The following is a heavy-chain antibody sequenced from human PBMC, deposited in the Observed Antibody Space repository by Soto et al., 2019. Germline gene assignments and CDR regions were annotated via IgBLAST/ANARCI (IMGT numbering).Heavy chain of an antibody. CDR2: IERDDDDK. CDR1: GFSLTSPGMC. J-gene: IGHJ6*02. V-gene: IGHV2-70*13. CDR3: ARSIRGPRRFNGMDV. Sequence: SGPTLVNPTGTLTVTCTFSGFSLTSPGMCVSWIRQSPGKALEWLALIERDDDDKYYSTSLKTRLTISKDTRKNQVVLTMANMDPADTATYYCARSIRGPRRFNGMDVWGQGTPVTVSS. D-gene: IGHD1-20*01.